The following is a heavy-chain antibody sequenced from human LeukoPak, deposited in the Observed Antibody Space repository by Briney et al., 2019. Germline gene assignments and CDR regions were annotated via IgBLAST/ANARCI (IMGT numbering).Heavy chain of an antibody. CDR1: GGSISSSSYY. Sequence: PSETLSLTCTVSGGSISSSSYYWGWIRQPPGKGLEWIGSIYYSGSTNYNPSLKSRVTISVDTSKNQFSLKLSSVTAADTAVYYCARGNFDYWGQGTLVTVSS. CDR2: IYYSGST. V-gene: IGHV4-39*07. J-gene: IGHJ4*02. CDR3: ARGNFDY.